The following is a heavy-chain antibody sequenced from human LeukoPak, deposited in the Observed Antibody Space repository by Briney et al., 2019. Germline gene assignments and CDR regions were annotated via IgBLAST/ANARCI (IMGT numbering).Heavy chain of an antibody. CDR2: INSDGSST. V-gene: IGHV3-74*01. D-gene: IGHD4-17*01. CDR1: GFTFSSYW. J-gene: IGHJ4*02. CDR3: AREGFTTVTDFDY. Sequence: RTGGSLRLSCAASGFTFSSYWMHWVRQAPGKGLVWVSRINSDGSSTSYADSVKGRFTISRDNAKNTLYLQMNSLGAEDTAVYYCAREGFTTVTDFDYWGQGTLVTVSS.